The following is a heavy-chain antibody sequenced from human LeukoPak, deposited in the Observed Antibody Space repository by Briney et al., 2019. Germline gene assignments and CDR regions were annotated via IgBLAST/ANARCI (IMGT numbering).Heavy chain of an antibody. D-gene: IGHD3-22*01. CDR1: GFTFSSYG. V-gene: IGHV3-48*04. CDR3: ARASYYYDSSGYYYDY. J-gene: IGHJ4*02. Sequence: GGSLRLSCAASGFTFSSYGMSWVRQAPGKGLEWVSYISSSGSTIYYADSVKGRFTISRDNAKNSLYLQMNSLRAEDTAVYYCARASYYYDSSGYYYDYWGQGTLVTVSS. CDR2: ISSSGSTI.